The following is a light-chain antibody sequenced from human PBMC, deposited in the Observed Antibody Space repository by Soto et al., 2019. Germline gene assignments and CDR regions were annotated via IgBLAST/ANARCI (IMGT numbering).Light chain of an antibody. CDR1: QSIRSW. J-gene: IGKJ1*01. CDR2: DAS. CDR3: QQYDSFSKT. V-gene: IGKV1-5*01. Sequence: DIPMTQSPSTLSASVGDRVTITCRASQSIRSWLAWYQQKPGKAPQLLIYDASNLESGVPSRFSGSGSGTEFTLTIRSLQPDDFATYYCQQYDSFSKTFGRGTKVEVK.